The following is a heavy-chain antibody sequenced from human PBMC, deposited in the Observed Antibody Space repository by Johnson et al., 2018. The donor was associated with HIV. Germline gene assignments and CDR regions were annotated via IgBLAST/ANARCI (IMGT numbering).Heavy chain of an antibody. Sequence: QVQLVESGGGVVQPGRSLRLSCAASGFTFSSYAMHWVRQAPGKGLEWVSFIRYDGSDKHYADSVKGRFTISRDNSKNTVYLETNSLRPEDTAVYYCAKWKFMFLDNPVDAFDVWGQGTMVTFSS. V-gene: IGHV3-30*02. D-gene: IGHD3/OR15-3a*01. CDR1: GFTFSSYA. CDR3: AKWKFMFLDNPVDAFDV. CDR2: IRYDGSDK. J-gene: IGHJ3*01.